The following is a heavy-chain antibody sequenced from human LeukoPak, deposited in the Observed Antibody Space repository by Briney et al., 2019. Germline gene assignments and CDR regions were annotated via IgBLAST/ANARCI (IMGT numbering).Heavy chain of an antibody. CDR3: ARDGDGYPS. CDR1: GFTFSRNW. Sequence: GGSLRLSCAASGFTFSRNWMSWVRQAPGKGLESVANIKEDGSAQYYVDSVKGRFTISRDNAKNSLFLQMNSLRVEDTAVYYCARDGDGYPSWGQGTLVTVSS. CDR2: IKEDGSAQ. J-gene: IGHJ5*02. V-gene: IGHV3-7*01. D-gene: IGHD6-25*01.